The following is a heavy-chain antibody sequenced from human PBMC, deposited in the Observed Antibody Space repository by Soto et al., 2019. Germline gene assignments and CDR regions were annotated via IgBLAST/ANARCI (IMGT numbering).Heavy chain of an antibody. Sequence: VQLLESGGDLVQPGGSLRLSCVASGFILNNYAMSWVRQAPGKGLEWVSTIGGTDGDNDGVPWYEDSVKGRFTISRDSSANNLFLHMDSLRAADSALYYCVKRGRNWGAFDFWGQGTTVVVSS. V-gene: IGHV3-23*01. D-gene: IGHD7-27*01. CDR3: VKRGRNWGAFDF. J-gene: IGHJ3*01. CDR2: IGGTDGDNDGVP. CDR1: GFILNNYA.